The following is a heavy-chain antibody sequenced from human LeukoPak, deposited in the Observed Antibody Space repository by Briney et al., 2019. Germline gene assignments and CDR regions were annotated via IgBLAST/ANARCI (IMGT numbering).Heavy chain of an antibody. CDR3: ARVKGSGSGFMDV. V-gene: IGHV4-39*07. J-gene: IGHJ6*03. Sequence: SETLSLTCSVSGGSISSSSHYWGWIRQPPGKGLEWIGSIYYSGSTYYNPSLKSRVTISVDTSKNQFSLKLTSVTAADTAVYYCARVKGSGSGFMDVWGNGTTVTVSS. D-gene: IGHD2-15*01. CDR1: GGSISSSSHY. CDR2: IYYSGST.